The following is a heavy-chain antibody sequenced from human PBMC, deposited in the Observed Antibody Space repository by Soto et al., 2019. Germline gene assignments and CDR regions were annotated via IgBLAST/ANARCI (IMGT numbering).Heavy chain of an antibody. CDR1: GFTFSDYY. CDR3: ARDVYRYSSSSPEDV. J-gene: IGHJ6*02. V-gene: IGHV3-11*06. D-gene: IGHD6-6*01. CDR2: ISSSSRTT. Sequence: GGSLRLSCAASGFTFSDYYMSWIRQAPGKGLDWVAYISSSSRTTKYGDSVKGRFTISRDNAKNSLFLQMNSLRGEDTAVHYCARDVYRYSSSSPEDVWGQGTTVTVSS.